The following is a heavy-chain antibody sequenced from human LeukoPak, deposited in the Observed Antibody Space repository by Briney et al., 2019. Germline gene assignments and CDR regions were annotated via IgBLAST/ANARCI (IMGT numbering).Heavy chain of an antibody. D-gene: IGHD2-8*01. CDR3: ARDAPTNGVWYSGFDY. J-gene: IGHJ4*02. V-gene: IGHV3-48*01. CDR1: GFTLSTYS. CDR2: ITSSSSTL. Sequence: AGGSLRLSCAASGFTLSTYSMNWLRQAPGKGLEWVSYITSSSSTLYYADSVKGRFTISRDNAKNSLYLQMNSLRVEDTAVYYCARDAPTNGVWYSGFDYWGQGTLVTVSA.